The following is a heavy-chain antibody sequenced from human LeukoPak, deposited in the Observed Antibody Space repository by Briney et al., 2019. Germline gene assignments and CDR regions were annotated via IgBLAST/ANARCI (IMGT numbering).Heavy chain of an antibody. D-gene: IGHD3-22*01. CDR2: IYYSGST. V-gene: IGHV4-59*01. Sequence: SETLSLTCAVYGGSFSGYYWSWIRQPPGKGLEWIGYIYYSGSTNYNPSLKSRVTISVDTSKNQFSLKLSSVTAADTAVYYCARGEDDSSGYHLDYWGQGTLVTVSS. J-gene: IGHJ4*02. CDR1: GGSFSGYY. CDR3: ARGEDDSSGYHLDY.